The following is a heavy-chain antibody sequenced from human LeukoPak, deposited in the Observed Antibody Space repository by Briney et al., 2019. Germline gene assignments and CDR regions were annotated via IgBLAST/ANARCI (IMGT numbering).Heavy chain of an antibody. Sequence: SGGSLRLSCAASGFTFSSYWMSWVRQAPGKGLEWVANIKQDGSEKYYVDSVKGRFTISRDNAKNSLYLQMNSLRAEDTAVYYCARDTSTRTTVTCCYYNGMDVWGQGTTVTV. CDR3: ARDTSTRTTVTCCYYNGMDV. V-gene: IGHV3-7*01. CDR1: GFTFSSYW. D-gene: IGHD1-1*01. CDR2: IKQDGSEK. J-gene: IGHJ6*02.